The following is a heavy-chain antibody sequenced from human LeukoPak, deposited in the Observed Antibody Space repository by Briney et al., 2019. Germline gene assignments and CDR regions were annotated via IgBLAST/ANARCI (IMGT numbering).Heavy chain of an antibody. CDR2: INPNSGGT. CDR3: ARDWSMTTLDY. J-gene: IGHJ4*02. D-gene: IGHD4-17*01. Sequence: ASVKVSCKASGYTLIGYYMHWVRQAPGQGLEWMGRINPNSGGTDYAQKFQGRVTMTRDTSISTAYLEFSSLRSDDTAAYYCARDWSMTTLDYWGQGTLVTVSS. CDR1: GYTLIGYY. V-gene: IGHV1-2*06.